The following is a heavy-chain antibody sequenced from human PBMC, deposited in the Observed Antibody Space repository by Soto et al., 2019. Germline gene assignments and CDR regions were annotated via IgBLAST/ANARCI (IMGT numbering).Heavy chain of an antibody. D-gene: IGHD3-10*01. V-gene: IGHV4-4*02. CDR3: ARRKAGSFYFDS. J-gene: IGHJ4*02. CDR1: GGSISSSNW. CDR2: IYYSGST. Sequence: SETLSLTCAVSGGSISSSNWWSWGRQPPGKGLEWIGSIYYSGSTSYNPSLKSRVIISVDMSKNQFSLKLSSVTAADTAVCYCARRKAGSFYFDSWGQGTLVTVSS.